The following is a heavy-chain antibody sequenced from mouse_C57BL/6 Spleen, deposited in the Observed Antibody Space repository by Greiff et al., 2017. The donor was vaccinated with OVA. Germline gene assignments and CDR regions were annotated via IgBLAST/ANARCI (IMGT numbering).Heavy chain of an antibody. CDR3: ARWGDGYYWYFDV. CDR1: GYAFTNYL. CDR2: INPGSGGT. Sequence: VQLQQSGAELVRPGTSVKVSCKASGYAFTNYLIEWVKQRPGQGLEWIGVINPGSGGTNYNEKFKGKATLTADKSSSTAYMQLSSLTSEDSAVYFCARWGDGYYWYFDVWGTGTTVTVSS. V-gene: IGHV1-54*01. J-gene: IGHJ1*03. D-gene: IGHD2-3*01.